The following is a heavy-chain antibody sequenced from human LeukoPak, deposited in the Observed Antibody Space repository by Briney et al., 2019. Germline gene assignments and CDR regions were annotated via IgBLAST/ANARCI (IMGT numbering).Heavy chain of an antibody. J-gene: IGHJ4*02. CDR2: INHSGST. Sequence: PGGSLRLSCAASGFTFSSYEMNWVRQPPGKGLEWIGEINHSGSTNYNPSLKSRVTISVDTSKNQFSLKLGSVTAADTAVYYCARHGKFGGSPYWGQGTLVTVSS. CDR3: ARHGKFGGSPY. V-gene: IGHV4-34*01. CDR1: GFTFSSYE. D-gene: IGHD3-10*01.